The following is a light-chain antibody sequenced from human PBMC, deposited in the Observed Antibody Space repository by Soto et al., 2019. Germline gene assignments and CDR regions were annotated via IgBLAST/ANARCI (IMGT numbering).Light chain of an antibody. CDR1: QSVSSSY. CDR2: GAS. Sequence: EVGLSRSPGTLSLSPGERATLSCRASQSVSSSYLAWYQQKPGQAPRLLIYGASSRATGIPDRFSGSGSGTDFTLTISRLEPEDFAVSYCPPYGSTPPTSGGRTQVDSK. J-gene: IGKJ4*01. V-gene: IGKV3-20*01. CDR3: PPYGSTPPT.